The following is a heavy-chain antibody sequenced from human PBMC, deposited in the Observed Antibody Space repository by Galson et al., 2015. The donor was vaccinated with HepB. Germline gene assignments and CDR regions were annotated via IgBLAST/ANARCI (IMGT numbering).Heavy chain of an antibody. Sequence: LRLSCAASGFTFSDYYMSWIRQAPGKGLEWVSYISSSSSYTNYADSVKGRFTISRDNAKNSLYLQMNSLRAEDTAVYYCARVGYGSGSYYNLKLPDYWGQGTLVTVSS. V-gene: IGHV3-11*06. CDR1: GFTFSDYY. CDR2: ISSSSSYT. J-gene: IGHJ4*02. CDR3: ARVGYGSGSYYNLKLPDY. D-gene: IGHD3-10*01.